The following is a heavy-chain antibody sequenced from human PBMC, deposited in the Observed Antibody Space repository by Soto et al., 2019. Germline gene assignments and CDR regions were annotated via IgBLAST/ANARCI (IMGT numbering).Heavy chain of an antibody. CDR2: IKSDGSGT. D-gene: IGHD3-22*01. J-gene: IGHJ4*02. CDR3: ARGDGDYYDGNGYLGRH. CDR1: GFTFSSYW. V-gene: IGHV3-74*01. Sequence: EVQLVESGGDLVQPGGSLRLSCAASGFTFSSYWMHWVRQAPGKGLVWVSRIKSDGSGTSYADSVKGRLTISRDNAKNTLYLQMNSLRAEDTAVYYCARGDGDYYDGNGYLGRHWGQGTLVTVSP.